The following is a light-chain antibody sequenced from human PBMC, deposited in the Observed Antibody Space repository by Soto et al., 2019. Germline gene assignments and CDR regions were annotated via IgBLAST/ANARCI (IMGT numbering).Light chain of an antibody. CDR3: KQYNSYWT. Sequence: DIHMTKSPSTVSASVGDRSTITGRASQSISSWLAWYQQKPGKAPKLLIYDASSLESGVPSRFSGSGSGTEFTLTISSLQPDDFATYYCKQYNSYWTFGKGTKVEI. J-gene: IGKJ1*01. V-gene: IGKV1-5*01. CDR1: QSISSW. CDR2: DAS.